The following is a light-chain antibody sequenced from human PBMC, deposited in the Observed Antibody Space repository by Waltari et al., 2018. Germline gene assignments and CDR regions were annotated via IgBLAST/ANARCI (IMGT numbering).Light chain of an antibody. Sequence: EIVMTQSPATLSVSPGERAPLSCRASQSVSSNLAWYQQKPGQAPRLLIHGASTRATGIPARVSGSGSGTEFTLTISSLQSEDFAVYYCQQYNNWPPGAFGQGTKVEIK. CDR1: QSVSSN. J-gene: IGKJ1*01. CDR3: QQYNNWPPGA. V-gene: IGKV3-15*01. CDR2: GAS.